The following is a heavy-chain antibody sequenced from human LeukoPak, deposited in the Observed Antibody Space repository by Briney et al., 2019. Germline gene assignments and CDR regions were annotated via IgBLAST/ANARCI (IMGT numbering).Heavy chain of an antibody. CDR1: GFNFDDNA. CDR3: AKAASDCLPYSCSKGYFDH. V-gene: IGHV3-9*01. Sequence: PGRSLRLSCAASGFNFDDNAMHWVRQAPGKGPEWVSSIGLDSGSIAYADSVKGRFTISRDNAKNSLYLQMNSLRVEDTAFYYCAKAASDCLPYSCSKGYFDHWGQGALVTVSS. CDR2: IGLDSGSI. J-gene: IGHJ4*02. D-gene: IGHD2-2*01.